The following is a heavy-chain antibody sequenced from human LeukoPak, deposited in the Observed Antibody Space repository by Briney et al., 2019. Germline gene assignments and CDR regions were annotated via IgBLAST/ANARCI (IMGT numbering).Heavy chain of an antibody. V-gene: IGHV3-9*01. CDR1: GFTFDDYA. D-gene: IGHD3-3*01. CDR3: AKDTDDLYYYGTDV. CDR2: ISWNSGSI. Sequence: GGSLRLSCAASGFTFDDYAMHWVRQAPGKGLEWVSGISWNSGSIGYADTVKGRFTISRDNAKNSLYLQMNSLRAEDTALYYCAKDTDDLYYYGTDVWGQGTTVTVSS. J-gene: IGHJ6*02.